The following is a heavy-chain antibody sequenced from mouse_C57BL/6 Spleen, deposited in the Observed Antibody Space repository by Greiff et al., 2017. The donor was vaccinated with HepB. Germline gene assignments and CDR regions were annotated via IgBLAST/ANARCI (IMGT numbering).Heavy chain of an antibody. CDR2: INPSSGYT. J-gene: IGHJ1*03. V-gene: IGHV1-4*01. Sequence: VQLVESGAELARPGASVKMSCKASGYTFTSYTMHWVKQRPGQGLEWIGYINPSSGYTKYNQKFKDKATLTADKSSSTAYMQLSSLTSEDSAVYYCARRYGSSSWYFDVWGTGTTVTVSS. CDR1: GYTFTSYT. D-gene: IGHD1-1*01. CDR3: ARRYGSSSWYFDV.